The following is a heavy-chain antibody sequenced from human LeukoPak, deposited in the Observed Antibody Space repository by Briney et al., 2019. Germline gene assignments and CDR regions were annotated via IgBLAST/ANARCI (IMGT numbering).Heavy chain of an antibody. J-gene: IGHJ4*02. V-gene: IGHV3-30*04. CDR2: ISYDGSNR. D-gene: IGHD4-17*01. CDR1: GFTFSSYA. CDR3: ARELNTDYGFDY. Sequence: PGGSLRLSCAASGFTFSSYAMHWVRQAPGKGLEWVAVISYDGSNRYYADSVKGRFTISRDNSKNTLYLQMNSLRAEDTAVYYCARELNTDYGFDYWGQGTLVTVSS.